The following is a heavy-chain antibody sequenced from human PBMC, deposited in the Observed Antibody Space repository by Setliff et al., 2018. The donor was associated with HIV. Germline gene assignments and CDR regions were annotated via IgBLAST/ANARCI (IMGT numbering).Heavy chain of an antibody. D-gene: IGHD6-6*01. V-gene: IGHV1-69*10. Sequence: SVKVSCKASGGTFSSYAISWVRQAPGQGLEWMGGIIPILGIANYAQKFQGRVTITADKSTSTAYMELSSLRSEDTAVYYCARVREEQLAPLPNWYFDLWGRGTRGTVS. CDR2: IIPILGIA. J-gene: IGHJ2*01. CDR3: ARVREEQLAPLPNWYFDL. CDR1: GGTFSSYA.